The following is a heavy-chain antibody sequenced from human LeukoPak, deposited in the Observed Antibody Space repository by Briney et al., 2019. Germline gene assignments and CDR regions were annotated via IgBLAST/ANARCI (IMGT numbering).Heavy chain of an antibody. D-gene: IGHD5-18*01. CDR2: INHSGST. V-gene: IGHV4-34*01. CDR3: ARGFRGYVRGGLARFDY. Sequence: PSETLSLTCAVYGGSFSGYYWSWIRQPPGKGLEWIGEINHSGSTNYNPSLKSRVTISVDASKNQFSLKLSSVTAADTAVYYCARGFRGYVRGGLARFDYWGQGTLVTVSS. CDR1: GGSFSGYY. J-gene: IGHJ4*02.